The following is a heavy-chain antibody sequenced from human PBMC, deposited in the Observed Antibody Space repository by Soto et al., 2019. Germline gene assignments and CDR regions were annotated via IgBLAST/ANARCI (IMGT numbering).Heavy chain of an antibody. J-gene: IGHJ6*02. CDR1: GCKFRNLA. Sequence: AAFGCKFRNLAMRRISKATGKGLEWVSAISGSGGSTYYADSVKGRFTISRDNSKNTLYLQMNSLRAEDTAVYYCAKDLYWVGGPLDVWGQGTTVTVSS. CDR2: ISGSGGST. CDR3: AKDLYWVGGPLDV. V-gene: IGHV3-23*01. D-gene: IGHD3-10*01.